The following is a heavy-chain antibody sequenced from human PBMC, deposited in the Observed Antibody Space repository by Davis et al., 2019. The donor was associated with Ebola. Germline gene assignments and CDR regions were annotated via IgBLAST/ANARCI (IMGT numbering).Heavy chain of an antibody. CDR1: GYGFHSIG. CDR3: ARDTLTMIPQSDFDN. D-gene: IGHD3-22*01. J-gene: IGHJ4*02. V-gene: IGHV1-18*01. Sequence: AASVKVSCKTSGYGFHSIGLSWVRQAPGQGLEWLGWISAFSGKTHYAQKFQDRVIMTADTSTSTAYMELRSLRPDDTAVYYCARDTLTMIPQSDFDNWGQGTLITVST. CDR2: ISAFSGKT.